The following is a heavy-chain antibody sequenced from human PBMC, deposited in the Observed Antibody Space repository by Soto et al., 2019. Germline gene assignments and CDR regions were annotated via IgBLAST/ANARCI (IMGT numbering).Heavy chain of an antibody. V-gene: IGHV4-34*01. CDR1: GGSFSGYY. CDR3: EKSSGVLGDYYESSGYKEYFQH. Sequence: SETLSLTCAVYGGSFSGYYWIWIRQPPGKGLEWIGEINHSGSTTYNPSLKSRVTISVDTSKNQFSLKLNSVTAADTAVYYCEKSSGVLGDYYESSGYKEYFQHWGQGTLVTVSS. J-gene: IGHJ1*01. D-gene: IGHD3-22*01. CDR2: INHSGST.